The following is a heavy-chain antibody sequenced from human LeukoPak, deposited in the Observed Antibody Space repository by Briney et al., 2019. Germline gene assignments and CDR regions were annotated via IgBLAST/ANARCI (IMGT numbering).Heavy chain of an antibody. J-gene: IGHJ4*02. Sequence: ASVKVSCEASGYTFTSYGISWVRQAPGQGLEWMGWISAYNGNTNYAQKLQGRVTMTTDTSTSTAYMELRSLRSDDTAVYYCARDNCGGDCYSSTHFDYWGQGTLVTVSS. V-gene: IGHV1-18*01. CDR3: ARDNCGGDCYSSTHFDY. CDR2: ISAYNGNT. D-gene: IGHD2-21*02. CDR1: GYTFTSYG.